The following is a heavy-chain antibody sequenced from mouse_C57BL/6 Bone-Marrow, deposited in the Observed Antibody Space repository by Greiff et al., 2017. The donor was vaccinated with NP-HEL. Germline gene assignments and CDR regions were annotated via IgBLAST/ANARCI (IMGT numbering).Heavy chain of an antibody. CDR1: GFTFSSYA. D-gene: IGHD2-12*01. Sequence: EVKVVESGGGLVKPGGSLKLSCAASGFTFSSYAMSWVRQTPEKRLEWVATISDGGSYTYYPDNVKGRFTISRDNAKNNLYLQMSHLKSEDTAMYYCARDPPAYDVNWYFDVWGTGTTVTVSS. V-gene: IGHV5-4*01. CDR3: ARDPPAYDVNWYFDV. CDR2: ISDGGSYT. J-gene: IGHJ1*03.